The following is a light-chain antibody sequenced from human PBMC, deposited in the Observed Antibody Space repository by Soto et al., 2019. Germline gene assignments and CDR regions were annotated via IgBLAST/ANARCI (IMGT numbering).Light chain of an antibody. V-gene: IGLV1-40*01. Sequence: QAVVTQPPSVSGAPGQRVTISCTGSNSNIGAGFGVQWYQQLPRTAPRLLIYNNTNRPSGVPDRFSASKSGTSASLAITGLRAEDEADYYCQSFDINVLELIFGVGTKVTVL. CDR2: NNT. CDR1: NSNIGAGFG. J-gene: IGLJ2*01. CDR3: QSFDINVLELI.